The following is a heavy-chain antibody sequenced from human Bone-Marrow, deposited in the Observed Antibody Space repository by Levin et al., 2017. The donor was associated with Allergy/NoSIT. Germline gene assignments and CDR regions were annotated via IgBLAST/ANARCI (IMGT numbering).Heavy chain of an antibody. V-gene: IGHV3-9*01. D-gene: IGHD1-26*01. CDR3: AKVRGGSYGLYYFDY. CDR1: GFTFDDYA. Sequence: LSLTCAASGFTFDDYAMHWVRQAPGKGLEWVSGISWNSGSIGYADSVKGRFTISRDNAKNSLYLQMNSLRAEDTALYYCAKVRGGSYGLYYFDYWGQGTLVTVSS. CDR2: ISWNSGSI. J-gene: IGHJ4*02.